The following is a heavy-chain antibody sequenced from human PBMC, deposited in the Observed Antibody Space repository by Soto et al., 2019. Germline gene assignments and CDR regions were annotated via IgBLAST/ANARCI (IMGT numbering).Heavy chain of an antibody. Sequence: QVQLVQSGAEVKKPGASVKVSCKASGYTFTTYGISWVRQAPGQGLEWMGWLSAYNGHTNSAQKLQGRVTMTTDTSTSTAYMALRSLRADDTAVYYCARESGTTYTPDSWGQGTLVTVSS. J-gene: IGHJ5*01. CDR2: LSAYNGHT. CDR1: GYTFTTYG. V-gene: IGHV1-18*04. CDR3: ARESGTTYTPDS. D-gene: IGHD1-7*01.